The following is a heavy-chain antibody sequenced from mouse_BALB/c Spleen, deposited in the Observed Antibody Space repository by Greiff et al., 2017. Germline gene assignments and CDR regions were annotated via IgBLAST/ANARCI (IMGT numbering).Heavy chain of an antibody. CDR3: ARWQGYLYAMDY. Sequence: VQLQQSGAELVRPGVSVKISCKGSGYTFTDYAMHWVKQSHAKSLEWIGVISTYYGDASYNQKFKGKATMTVDKSSSTAYMELARLTSEDSAIYYCARWQGYLYAMDYWGQGTSVTVSS. J-gene: IGHJ4*01. CDR2: ISTYYGDA. CDR1: GYTFTDYA. V-gene: IGHV1S137*01. D-gene: IGHD2-2*01.